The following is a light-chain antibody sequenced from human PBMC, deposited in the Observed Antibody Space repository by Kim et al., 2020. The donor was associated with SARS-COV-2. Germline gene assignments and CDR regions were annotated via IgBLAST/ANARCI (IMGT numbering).Light chain of an antibody. CDR1: QSVSSGY. CDR3: QHYGSSPYT. Sequence: LSPGEGATPSCRASQSVSSGYLAWYQQKPGQAPRLLIYGASSRATGIPDRFSGSGSGTDYTLSISRLEPEDFAMYYCQHYGSSPYTFGQGTKLEI. J-gene: IGKJ2*01. CDR2: GAS. V-gene: IGKV3-20*01.